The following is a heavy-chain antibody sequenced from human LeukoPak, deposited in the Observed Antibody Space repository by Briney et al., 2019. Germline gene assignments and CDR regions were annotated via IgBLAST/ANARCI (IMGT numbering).Heavy chain of an antibody. CDR2: ISGSGGST. D-gene: IGHD2-15*01. J-gene: IGHJ4*02. V-gene: IGHV3-23*01. Sequence: GDSLRLSCAASGFTFSSYAMSWVRQAPGKGLEWVSAISGSGGSTYYADSVKGRFTISRDNSNTLYLHMNSLRADDTAVYYCAKRYCSGGSCSFDYWGQGTLVTVS. CDR3: AKRYCSGGSCSFDY. CDR1: GFTFSSYA.